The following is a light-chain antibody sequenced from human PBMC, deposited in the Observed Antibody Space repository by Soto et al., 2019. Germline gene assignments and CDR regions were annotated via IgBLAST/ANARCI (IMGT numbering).Light chain of an antibody. CDR2: DAS. CDR1: QGISSA. CDR3: QQFNSYAIT. V-gene: IGKV1-13*02. Sequence: AIKLTQAPSSLSASVGDRVTITCRASQGISSALAWYQQKPGKAPKLLIYDASSLESGVPSRFSGSGSGTDFALTISRLQPEDFATYYCQQFNSYAITFGQGTRLDIK. J-gene: IGKJ5*01.